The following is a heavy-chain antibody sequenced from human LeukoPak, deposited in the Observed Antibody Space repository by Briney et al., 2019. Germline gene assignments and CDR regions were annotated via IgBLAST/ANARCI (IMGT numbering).Heavy chain of an antibody. CDR1: GGSISSYY. V-gene: IGHV4-59*08. CDR3: ARRSYDILTGYYNVDY. Sequence: SETLSLTCTVSGGSISSYYWSWIRQPPGKGLEWIGYIYYSGSTNYNPSLKSRVTISVDTSKNQFSLKLSSVTAADTAVYYCARRSYDILTGYYNVDYWGQGTLVTVSS. CDR2: IYYSGST. D-gene: IGHD3-9*01. J-gene: IGHJ4*02.